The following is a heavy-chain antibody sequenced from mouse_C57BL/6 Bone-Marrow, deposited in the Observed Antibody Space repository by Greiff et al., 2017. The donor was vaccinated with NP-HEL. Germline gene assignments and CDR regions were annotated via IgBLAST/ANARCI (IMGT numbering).Heavy chain of an antibody. Sequence: EVQLVESGPGLVKPSQSLSLTCSVTGYSITSGYYWNWIRQFPGNKLEWMGYISYDGSNNYNPSLKNRISITRDTSKNQFFLKLNSVTTEDTATYYCARDGYYGYDDAMDYWGQGTSVTVSS. J-gene: IGHJ4*01. D-gene: IGHD2-2*01. CDR3: ARDGYYGYDDAMDY. CDR2: ISYDGSN. V-gene: IGHV3-6*01. CDR1: GYSITSGYY.